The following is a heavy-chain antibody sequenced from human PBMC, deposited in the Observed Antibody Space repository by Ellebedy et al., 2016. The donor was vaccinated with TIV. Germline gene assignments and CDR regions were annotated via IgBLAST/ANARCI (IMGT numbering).Heavy chain of an antibody. Sequence: ASVKVSCXVSGYTLTELSMHWVRQAPGKGLEWMGGFDPEDGETIYAQKFQGRVTMTEDTSTDTAYMELSSLRSEDTAVYYCATGRKPNYDILTGYCPEFHYWGQGTLVTVSS. V-gene: IGHV1-24*01. CDR2: FDPEDGET. CDR1: GYTLTELS. CDR3: ATGRKPNYDILTGYCPEFHY. J-gene: IGHJ4*02. D-gene: IGHD3-9*01.